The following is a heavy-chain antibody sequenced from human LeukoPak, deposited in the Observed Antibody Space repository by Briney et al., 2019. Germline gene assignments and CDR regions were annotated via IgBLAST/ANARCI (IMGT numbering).Heavy chain of an antibody. CDR3: ARGEGYSSSSLADY. CDR1: GFTFSSYG. D-gene: IGHD6-6*01. Sequence: GGSLRLSCAASGFTFSSYGMHWVRQAPGKGLEWVAFIRYDGSNKYYADSVKGRFTISRDNAKNSLYLQMNSLRAEDTALYYCARGEGYSSSSLADYWGQGTLVTVSS. CDR2: IRYDGSNK. J-gene: IGHJ4*02. V-gene: IGHV3-30*02.